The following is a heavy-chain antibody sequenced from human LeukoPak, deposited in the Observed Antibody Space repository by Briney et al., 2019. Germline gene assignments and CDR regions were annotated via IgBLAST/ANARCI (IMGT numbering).Heavy chain of an antibody. CDR3: ARFAQYDHDSSGRANNAFDI. CDR2: IYYSGST. CDR1: GGSISSAGHY. Sequence: SETLSLTCSVSGGSISSAGHYWSWIRQHPGKDLQWIGYIYYSGSTYYNPSLKTRVTISVDTSKNQFSLKLSSVTAADTAVYYCARFAQYDHDSSGRANNAFDIWGQGTMVTVSS. D-gene: IGHD3-22*01. J-gene: IGHJ3*02. V-gene: IGHV4-31*03.